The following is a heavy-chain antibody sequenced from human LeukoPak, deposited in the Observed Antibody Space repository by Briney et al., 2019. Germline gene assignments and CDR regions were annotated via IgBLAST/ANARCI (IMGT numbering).Heavy chain of an antibody. D-gene: IGHD6-19*01. V-gene: IGHV3-30*03. Sequence: GGSLRLSCAASGFTFSSYGMHWVRQAPGKGLEWVAVISYDGSNKYYADSVKGRFTISRDNSKNTLYLQMNSLRAEDTAVYYCARRSGRIAVAGTDYYYYGMDVWGQGTTVTVSS. CDR1: GFTFSSYG. J-gene: IGHJ6*02. CDR3: ARRSGRIAVAGTDYYYYGMDV. CDR2: ISYDGSNK.